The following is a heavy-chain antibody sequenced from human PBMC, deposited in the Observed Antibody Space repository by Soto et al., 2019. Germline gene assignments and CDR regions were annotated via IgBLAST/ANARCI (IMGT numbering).Heavy chain of an antibody. J-gene: IGHJ4*02. D-gene: IGHD3-22*01. CDR3: ARHYDSSGYNFDY. V-gene: IGHV4-31*03. CDR1: GGSISSGGYY. CDR2: IYYSGST. Sequence: SETLSLTCTVSGGSISSGGYYWSWIRQHPGKGVEWIGYIYYSGSTYYNPSLKSRVTISVDTSKNQVSLKLSSVTAADTAVYYCARHYDSSGYNFDYWGQETLVTVSS.